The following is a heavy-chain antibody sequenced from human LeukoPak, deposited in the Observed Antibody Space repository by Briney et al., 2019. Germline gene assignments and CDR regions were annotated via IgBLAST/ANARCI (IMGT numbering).Heavy chain of an antibody. D-gene: IGHD4-17*01. CDR1: GGSISSYY. CDR3: ARGTTTVTTANWFDP. V-gene: IGHV4-59*01. J-gene: IGHJ5*02. Sequence: SETLSLTCTVSGGSISSYYWSWIRQPPGKGLEWIGYIYYSGSTDYNPSLKSRVTISVDTSKNQFSLKLTSVTAADTAVYYCARGTTTVTTANWFDPWGQGTLVTVSS. CDR2: IYYSGST.